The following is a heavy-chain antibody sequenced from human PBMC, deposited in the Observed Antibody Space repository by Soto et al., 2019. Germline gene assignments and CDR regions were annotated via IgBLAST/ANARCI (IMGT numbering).Heavy chain of an antibody. CDR2: IYYSGST. D-gene: IGHD3-22*01. CDR1: GGSFSGYY. Sequence: SETLSLTCAVYGGSFSGYYWSWIRQPPGKGLEWIGYIYYSGSTNYNPSLKSRVTISVDTSKNQFSLKLSSVTAADTAVFYCARVFSYDSSGYYYYYGMDVWGQGTTVTVSS. J-gene: IGHJ6*02. V-gene: IGHV4-59*01. CDR3: ARVFSYDSSGYYYYYGMDV.